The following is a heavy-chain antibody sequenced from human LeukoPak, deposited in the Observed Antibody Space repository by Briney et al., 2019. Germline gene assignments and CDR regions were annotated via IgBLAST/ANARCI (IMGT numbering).Heavy chain of an antibody. CDR3: ARVDIVVVTTSSYYGMDV. D-gene: IGHD2-21*02. J-gene: IGHJ6*02. V-gene: IGHV3-23*01. CDR1: GFTFSSSA. Sequence: GGSLRLSCAASGFTFSSSAMSWVRQVPGKGLEWVSGISASGGSTSYADSVKGRFTISRDNAKNSLYLQMNSLRAEDTAVYYCARVDIVVVTTSSYYGMDVWGQGTTVTVSS. CDR2: ISASGGST.